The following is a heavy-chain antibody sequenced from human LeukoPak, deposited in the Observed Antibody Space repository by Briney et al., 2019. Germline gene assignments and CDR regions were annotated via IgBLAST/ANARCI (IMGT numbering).Heavy chain of an antibody. V-gene: IGHV3-23*01. J-gene: IGHJ4*02. CDR1: GFTFSSYA. CDR2: ISGSGGST. Sequence: PGGSLRLSCAASGFTFSSYAMSWVRQAPGKGLEWVSAISGSGGSTYYADSVKGRFTISRDNAKNSLYLQMNSLRAEDTAVYYCAREYYDFWSGYSAPFDYWGQGTLVTVSS. CDR3: AREYYDFWSGYSAPFDY. D-gene: IGHD3-3*01.